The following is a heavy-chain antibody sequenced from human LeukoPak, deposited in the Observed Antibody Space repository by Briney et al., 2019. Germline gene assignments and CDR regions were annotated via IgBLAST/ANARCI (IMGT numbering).Heavy chain of an antibody. D-gene: IGHD6-6*01. Sequence: GGSLRLSCAASGFTFSTYTMNWVRQAPGKGLEWVSYTSSRSSTIYYADSVKGRFTISRDNAKNSLYLQMNSLRAEDTAVYYCARVSEHSSSYYFDYWGQGTLVTVSS. CDR1: GFTFSTYT. CDR2: TSSRSSTI. CDR3: ARVSEHSSSYYFDY. J-gene: IGHJ4*02. V-gene: IGHV3-48*04.